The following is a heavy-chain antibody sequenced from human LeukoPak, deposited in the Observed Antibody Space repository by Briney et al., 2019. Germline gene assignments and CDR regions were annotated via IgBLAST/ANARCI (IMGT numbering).Heavy chain of an antibody. CDR2: ISWNGGII. Sequence: GRSLRLSCAASGFIFDDYAMRWVRQAPGKGLEWVSDISWNGGIIDYADSVKGRFTISRDNAKNSLYLQMNSLRAEDPDMYYCAKVYSGGYFQAFDIWGQGKMVTVSS. V-gene: IGHV3-9*01. CDR3: AKVYSGGYFQAFDI. J-gene: IGHJ3*02. CDR1: GFIFDDYA. D-gene: IGHD1-26*01.